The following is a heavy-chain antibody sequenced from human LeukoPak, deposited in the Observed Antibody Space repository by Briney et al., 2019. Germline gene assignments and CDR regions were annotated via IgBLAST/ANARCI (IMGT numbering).Heavy chain of an antibody. J-gene: IGHJ4*02. CDR1: GFTMKNFG. CDR2: IWYDGSQR. D-gene: IGHD3-3*01. CDR3: VRGADMNYNFENSFYFDS. Sequence: GGSLRLSCAVSGFTMKNFGMHWVRQAPGKGLEWVAVIWYDGSQRYYIDSVKGRFAISRENSMNTLSLEMNGMRVEDTAVYYCVRGADMNYNFENSFYFDSWGQGALVIVSS. V-gene: IGHV3-33*01.